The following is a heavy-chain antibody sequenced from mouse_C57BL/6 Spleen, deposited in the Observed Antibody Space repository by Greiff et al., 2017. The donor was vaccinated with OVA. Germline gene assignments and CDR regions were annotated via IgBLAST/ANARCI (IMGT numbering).Heavy chain of an antibody. CDR1: GFNIKDDY. D-gene: IGHD3-2*02. CDR2: IDTENGDT. J-gene: IGHJ4*01. CDR3: TTGSGSGYNAMDY. V-gene: IGHV14-4*01. Sequence: EVQLQQSGAELVRPGASVKLSCTASGFNIKDDYMHWVKQRPEQGLEWIGWIDTENGDTEYASKFQGKATITADTSSNTAYLQLSSLTSEDTAVYYCTTGSGSGYNAMDYWGQGTSVTVSS.